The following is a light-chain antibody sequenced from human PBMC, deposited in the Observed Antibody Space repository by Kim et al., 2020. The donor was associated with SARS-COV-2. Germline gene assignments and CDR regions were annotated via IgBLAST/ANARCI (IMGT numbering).Light chain of an antibody. CDR2: DNN. V-gene: IGLV1-40*01. J-gene: IGLJ2*01. CDR1: SSNIGAGFN. Sequence: QSVLTQPPSVSGAPGQRVTISCTGSSSNIGAGFNVHWYQYLPGTAPKLLISDNNNRPSGVPDRFSASKSATSASLAITGLQAEDEADYYCQSYDISLSGFVIFGGGTQLTVL. CDR3: QSYDISLSGFVI.